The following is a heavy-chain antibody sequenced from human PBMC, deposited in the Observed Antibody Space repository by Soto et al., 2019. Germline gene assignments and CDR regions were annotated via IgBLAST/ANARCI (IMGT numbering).Heavy chain of an antibody. J-gene: IGHJ4*02. V-gene: IGHV3-74*03. Sequence: EVQLVESGGGLVQTGGSLRLSCAASGFTFTNYWMHWVRQAPGKGLVWVSRINTEESSTEYADSVKGRFTISRDNAKNTLYLQMTSLGADDTAVYYCTRVGYGSGKDFDYWGQGTLVTVSS. CDR3: TRVGYGSGKDFDY. CDR2: INTEESST. CDR1: GFTFTNYW. D-gene: IGHD3-10*01.